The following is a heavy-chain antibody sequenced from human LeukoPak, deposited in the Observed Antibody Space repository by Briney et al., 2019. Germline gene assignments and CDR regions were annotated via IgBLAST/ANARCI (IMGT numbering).Heavy chain of an antibody. CDR3: ARVFRGPLTMVRGVVFDP. V-gene: IGHV1-46*01. CDR1: GYTFTSYY. CDR2: INPSGGST. D-gene: IGHD3-10*01. J-gene: IGHJ5*02. Sequence: GASVKVSCKASGYTFTSYYMHWVRQAPGQGLEWMGIINPSGGSTSYAQKFQGRVTMTRDTSISTAYMELSRLRSDDTAVYYCARVFRGPLTMVRGVVFDPWGQGTLVTVSS.